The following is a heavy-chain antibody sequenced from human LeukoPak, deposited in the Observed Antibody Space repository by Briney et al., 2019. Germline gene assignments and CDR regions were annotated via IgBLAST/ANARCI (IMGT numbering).Heavy chain of an antibody. Sequence: ASVKVSCKASGYTFTGYYMHWVRQAPGQGLEWMGWINPNSGGTNYAQKFQGRVTMTRDTSISTAYMELSSLRSEDTAVYYCARGGERGGSYLNWFDPWGQGTLVTVSS. D-gene: IGHD1-26*01. J-gene: IGHJ5*02. V-gene: IGHV1-2*02. CDR3: ARGGERGGSYLNWFDP. CDR2: INPNSGGT. CDR1: GYTFTGYY.